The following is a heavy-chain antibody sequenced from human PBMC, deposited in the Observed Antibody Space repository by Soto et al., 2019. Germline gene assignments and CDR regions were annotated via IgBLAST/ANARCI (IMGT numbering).Heavy chain of an antibody. CDR2: IYPGDSDT. CDR3: ARHRDDSSGSTIDY. Sequence: GESLKISCKGSGYSFTNYWIGWGRQMPGVGLEWMGIIYPGDSDTRYNPSFQGQVTMSADKSISTAYLLWSSLKASDTAMYYCARHRDDSSGSTIDYWGQGTLVTVSS. J-gene: IGHJ4*02. V-gene: IGHV5-51*01. CDR1: GYSFTNYW. D-gene: IGHD3-22*01.